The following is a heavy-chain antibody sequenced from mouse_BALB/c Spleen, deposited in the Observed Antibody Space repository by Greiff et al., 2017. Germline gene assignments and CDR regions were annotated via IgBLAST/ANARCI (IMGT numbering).Heavy chain of an antibody. V-gene: IGHV1S22*01. Sequence: LKQPGSELVRPGASVKLSCKASGYTFTSYWMHWVKQRPGQGLEWIGNIYPGSGSTNYDEKFKSKATLTVDTSSSTAYMQLSSLTSEDSAVYFCARGGYAMDYWGQGTSVTVSS. CDR1: GYTFTSYW. J-gene: IGHJ4*01. CDR3: ARGGYAMDY. CDR2: IYPGSGST.